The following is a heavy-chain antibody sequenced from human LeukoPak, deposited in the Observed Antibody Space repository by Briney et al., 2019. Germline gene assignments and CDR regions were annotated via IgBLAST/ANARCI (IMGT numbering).Heavy chain of an antibody. CDR2: IRYDGSNK. J-gene: IGHJ6*03. Sequence: PGGSLRLSCAASGFTFSSYGMHWVRQAPGKGLEWVAFIRYDGSNKYYADSVKGRFTISRDNSKNTLYLQMNSLRAEDTAVYYCAKDWGYSSSSGRYYYYYYMDVWGKGTTVTVSS. CDR3: AKDWGYSSSSGRYYYYYYMDV. D-gene: IGHD6-6*01. V-gene: IGHV3-30*02. CDR1: GFTFSSYG.